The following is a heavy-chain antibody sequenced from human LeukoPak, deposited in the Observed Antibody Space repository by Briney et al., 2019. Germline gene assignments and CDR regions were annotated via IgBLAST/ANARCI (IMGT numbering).Heavy chain of an antibody. D-gene: IGHD3-3*01. V-gene: IGHV4-39*07. J-gene: IGHJ5*02. CDR1: GGSISSDSYY. CDR3: ARRYYDFWSGYYTENWFDP. Sequence: SETLSLTCTVSGGSISSDSYYWGWIRQPPGKGLEWIGTIYYSGTTYYNPSLKSRLTISVDTSKNQFSLKLSSVTAADTAVYYCARRYYDFWSGYYTENWFDPWGQGTLVTVSS. CDR2: IYYSGTT.